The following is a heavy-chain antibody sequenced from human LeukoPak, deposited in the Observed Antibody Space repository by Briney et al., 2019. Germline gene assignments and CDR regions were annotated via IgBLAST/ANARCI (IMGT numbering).Heavy chain of an antibody. CDR2: KSSTSTFI. CDR1: GFTFTTYA. D-gene: IGHD2-15*01. J-gene: IGHJ4*02. V-gene: IGHV3-21*01. Sequence: NSGGSLRLSCAASGFTFTTYAMNWVRQAPGKGLEWVSSKSSTSTFIYYADSVKGRFTISRDNAKNSLYLQMNSLRAEDTAVYYCARDERQCSGGSCYPSDYWGQGTLVTVSS. CDR3: ARDERQCSGGSCYPSDY.